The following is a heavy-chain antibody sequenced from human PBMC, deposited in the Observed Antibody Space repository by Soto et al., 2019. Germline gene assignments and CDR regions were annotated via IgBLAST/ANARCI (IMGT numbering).Heavy chain of an antibody. D-gene: IGHD5-12*01. V-gene: IGHV1-2*02. CDR1: GYPSIGYY. CDR3: ARDGAWLKRSYYYYNGMDV. Sequence: VKVSCTASGYPSIGYYRYWVRQAPGQGLEWMGWINPNSGGTNYGQKFQGRVTMTRDTSISTAYVELSRLRSDDTAVYYCARDGAWLKRSYYYYNGMDVWGQGTTVTVS. CDR2: INPNSGGT. J-gene: IGHJ6*02.